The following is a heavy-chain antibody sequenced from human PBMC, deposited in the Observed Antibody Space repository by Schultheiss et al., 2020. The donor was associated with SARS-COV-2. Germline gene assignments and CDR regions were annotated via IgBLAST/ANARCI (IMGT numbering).Heavy chain of an antibody. CDR2: IYTSGST. J-gene: IGHJ4*02. CDR1: GGSISSGYY. Sequence: SETLSLTCTVSGGSISSGYYWGWIRQPAGKGLEWIGRIYTSGSTNYNPSLKSRVTISVDTSKNQFSLKLSSVTAADTAVYYCARYSGSSAQFDYWGQGTLVTVSS. D-gene: IGHD1-26*01. CDR3: ARYSGSSAQFDY. V-gene: IGHV4-61*02.